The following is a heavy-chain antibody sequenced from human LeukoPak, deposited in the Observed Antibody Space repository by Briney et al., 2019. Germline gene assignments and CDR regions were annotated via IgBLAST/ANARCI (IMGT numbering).Heavy chain of an antibody. CDR3: ARLWEYSYGFDY. Sequence: SETLSLTCTVSGDSISSITYYWAWIRRPPGKGLEWIGSICNGRATYYNPSLKGRVTMSIDTSKNQFSLKLTSVTAADTAVYYCARLWEYSYGFDYWGQGTLVTVSS. J-gene: IGHJ4*02. CDR1: GDSISSITYY. D-gene: IGHD5-18*01. V-gene: IGHV4-39*01. CDR2: ICNGRAT.